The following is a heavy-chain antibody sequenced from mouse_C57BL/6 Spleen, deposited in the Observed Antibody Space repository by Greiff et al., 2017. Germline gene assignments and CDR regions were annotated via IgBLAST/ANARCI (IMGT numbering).Heavy chain of an antibody. CDR2: ISDGGSYT. J-gene: IGHJ3*01. V-gene: IGHV5-4*01. CDR3: ARDTVVPFAD. CDR1: GFTFSSYA. Sequence: EVKLVESGGGLVKPGGSLKLSCAASGFTFSSYAMSWVRQTPEKRLEWVATISDGGSYTYYPDNVKGRFTISRDNAKNNLYLQMSHLKSEDTAMYYCARDTVVPFADWGQGTLVTVSA. D-gene: IGHD1-1*01.